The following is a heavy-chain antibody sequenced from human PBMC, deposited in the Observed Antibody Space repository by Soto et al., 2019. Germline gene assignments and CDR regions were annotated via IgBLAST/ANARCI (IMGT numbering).Heavy chain of an antibody. CDR1: GGSISSGGYS. CDR3: ASAKGYDSSGYYDAFDI. Sequence: SETLSLTCAVSGGSISSGGYSWSWIRQPPGKGLEWIGYIYHSGSTYYNPSLKSRVTISVDRSKNQFSLKLSSVTAADTAVYYCASAKGYDSSGYYDAFDIWGQGTVVTVS. D-gene: IGHD3-22*01. J-gene: IGHJ3*02. CDR2: IYHSGST. V-gene: IGHV4-30-2*01.